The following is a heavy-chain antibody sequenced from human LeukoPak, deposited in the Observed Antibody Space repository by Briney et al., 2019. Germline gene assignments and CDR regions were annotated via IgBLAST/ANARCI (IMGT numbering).Heavy chain of an antibody. CDR2: INHSGST. Sequence: SETLSLTCAVYVGSFSGYYWSWIRQPPGKGLEWIGEINHSGSTNYNASLKSRVTISVDTSKNQFSLRLSSVTAADTAVYYCAPRGDIEHSYGFGKWFDPWGQGTRVTVSS. CDR3: APRGDIEHSYGFGKWFDP. CDR1: VGSFSGYY. J-gene: IGHJ5*02. D-gene: IGHD5-18*01. V-gene: IGHV4-34*01.